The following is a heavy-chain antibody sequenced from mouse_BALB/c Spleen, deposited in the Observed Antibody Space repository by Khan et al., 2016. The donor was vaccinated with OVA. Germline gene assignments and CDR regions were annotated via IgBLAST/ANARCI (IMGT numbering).Heavy chain of an antibody. Sequence: QVQLKESGAELAKPGASVKMSCKASGYTFTTYWMHWVKQRPGQGLEWIGYINPTSGYTDYTDKFKDRATLSEDKSSSTAYMQLNSLTSEDSAVYYCTRDRIDYWGQGTTLTVSS. J-gene: IGHJ2*01. CDR3: TRDRIDY. CDR2: INPTSGYT. V-gene: IGHV1-7*01. CDR1: GYTFTTYW.